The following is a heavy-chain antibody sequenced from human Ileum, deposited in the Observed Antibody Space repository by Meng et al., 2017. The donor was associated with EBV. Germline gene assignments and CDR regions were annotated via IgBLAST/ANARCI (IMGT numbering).Heavy chain of an antibody. CDR2: ISHDGSNT. J-gene: IGHJ4*02. CDR1: GFTFSSYV. D-gene: IGHD2-21*01. V-gene: IGHV3-74*03. Sequence: VQLVESGGGLVQPGGSLRLSCVASGFTFSSYVMHWVRQAPGKGLVWVSRISHDGSNTMYADSVKGRFTVSRDNAKNTLYVQMNNLRAEDTAVYYCTTDTRFRIDSWGQGTLVTVSS. CDR3: TTDTRFRIDS.